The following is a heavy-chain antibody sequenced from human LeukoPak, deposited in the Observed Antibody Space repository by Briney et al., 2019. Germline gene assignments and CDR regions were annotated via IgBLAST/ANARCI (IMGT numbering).Heavy chain of an antibody. V-gene: IGHV3-21*01. Sequence: GGSLRLACAGSGFTFRNYNMNWVRQAPGKGLEWVATITNSGSYIYYANSVRGRFTISRDHTRDSVFLQMKSLRIEDTGTYFCARGRVEMAIITPFDQWGQGILVGVSS. CDR3: ARGRVEMAIITPFDQ. D-gene: IGHD2-15*01. CDR2: ITNSGSYI. J-gene: IGHJ4*02. CDR1: GFTFRNYN.